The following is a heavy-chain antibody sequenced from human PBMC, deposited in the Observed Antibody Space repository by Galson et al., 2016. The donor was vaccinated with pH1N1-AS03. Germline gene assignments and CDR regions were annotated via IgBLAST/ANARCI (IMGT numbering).Heavy chain of an antibody. CDR3: ARGNPFLGSSWYEDS. V-gene: IGHV4-34*01. CDR2: ISHSGVT. CDR1: GGSLTDYQ. J-gene: IGHJ4*02. Sequence: ETLSLTCTVSGGSLTDYQWSWIRQSPGKGLEWIGEISHSGVTDYNPSLKSRVSISVDTSKDQFSLNLSSMTAADAAVYYCARGNPFLGSSWYEDSWGQGTLVIVSS. D-gene: IGHD6-13*01.